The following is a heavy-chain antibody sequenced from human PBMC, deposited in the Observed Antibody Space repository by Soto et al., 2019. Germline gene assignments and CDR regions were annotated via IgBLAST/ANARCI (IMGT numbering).Heavy chain of an antibody. CDR1: GFTFSSYS. D-gene: IGHD3-22*01. CDR3: AREGYYYDSWYAFDI. CDR2: ISSSSSTI. Sequence: GGSLRLSCAASGFTFSSYSMNWVRQAPGKGLEWVSYISSSSSTIYYADSVKGRFTISRDNAKNSLYLQMNSLRDEDTAVYYCAREGYYYDSWYAFDIWGQGTMVTVSS. V-gene: IGHV3-48*02. J-gene: IGHJ3*02.